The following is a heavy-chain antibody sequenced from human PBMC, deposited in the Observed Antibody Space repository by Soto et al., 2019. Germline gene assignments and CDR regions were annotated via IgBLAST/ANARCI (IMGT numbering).Heavy chain of an antibody. J-gene: IGHJ4*02. Sequence: PGGSLRLSCAASGFTFSSYAMSWVRQAPGKGLEWVSAISGSGGSTYYADSVKGRFTISRDNSKNTLYLQMNSLRAEDTAVYYCANRPGSSSWYSSYYFDYWGQGTLVTVS. D-gene: IGHD6-13*01. CDR1: GFTFSSYA. V-gene: IGHV3-23*01. CDR2: ISGSGGST. CDR3: ANRPGSSSWYSSYYFDY.